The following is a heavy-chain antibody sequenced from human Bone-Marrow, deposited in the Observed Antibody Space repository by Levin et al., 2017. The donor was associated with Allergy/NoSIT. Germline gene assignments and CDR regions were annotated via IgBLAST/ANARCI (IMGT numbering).Heavy chain of an antibody. Sequence: SETLSLTCTVSGGSISSYYWSWIRQPPGKGLEWIGYIYYSGSTNYNPSLKSRVTISVDTSKNQFSLKLSSVTAADTAVYYCARRDSSGWYYFDYWGQGTLVTVSS. CDR2: IYYSGST. CDR1: GGSISSYY. CDR3: ARRDSSGWYYFDY. J-gene: IGHJ4*02. V-gene: IGHV4-59*01. D-gene: IGHD6-19*01.